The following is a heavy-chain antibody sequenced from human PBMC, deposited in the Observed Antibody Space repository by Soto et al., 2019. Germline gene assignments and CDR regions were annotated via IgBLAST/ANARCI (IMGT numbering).Heavy chain of an antibody. D-gene: IGHD7-27*01. V-gene: IGHV2-5*02. CDR1: GFSLSTSGVG. Sequence: QITLKESGPTLVKPTQTLTLTCTFSGFSLSTSGVGVGWIRQPPGKALEWLALIYWDDDKRYSPSLKSRLTITKDTSKNQVVLTMTNMDPVDTATYYCAHRTLTGDFPTFDYWGQGTLVTVSS. J-gene: IGHJ4*02. CDR2: IYWDDDK. CDR3: AHRTLTGDFPTFDY.